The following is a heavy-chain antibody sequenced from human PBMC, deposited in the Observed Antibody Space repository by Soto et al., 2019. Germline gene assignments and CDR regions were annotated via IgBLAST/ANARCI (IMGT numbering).Heavy chain of an antibody. V-gene: IGHV4-39*01. D-gene: IGHD1-26*01. CDR2: IYYSGST. J-gene: IGHJ2*01. Sequence: QLQLQESGPGLVKPSETLSLTCTVSGGSISSSSYYWGWIRQPPGKGLEWIGSIYYSGSTYYNPSLKSRVTISVDTSKNQFSLKLSSVTAADTAVYYCARRPSSGSYHYWYFDLWGRGTLVTVSS. CDR3: ARRPSSGSYHYWYFDL. CDR1: GGSISSSSYY.